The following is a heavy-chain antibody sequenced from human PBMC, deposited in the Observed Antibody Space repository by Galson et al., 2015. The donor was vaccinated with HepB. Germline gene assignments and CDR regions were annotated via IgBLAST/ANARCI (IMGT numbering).Heavy chain of an antibody. D-gene: IGHD5-18*01. CDR1: GFTFSSYS. J-gene: IGHJ4*02. Sequence: SLRLSCAASGFTFSSYSMNWVRQAPGKGLEWVSSISSSSSYIYYADSVKGRFTISRDNAKNSLYLQMNSLRAEDTAVYYCARDHSYGYDGGFDYWGQGTLVTVSS. CDR3: ARDHSYGYDGGFDY. V-gene: IGHV3-21*01. CDR2: ISSSSSYI.